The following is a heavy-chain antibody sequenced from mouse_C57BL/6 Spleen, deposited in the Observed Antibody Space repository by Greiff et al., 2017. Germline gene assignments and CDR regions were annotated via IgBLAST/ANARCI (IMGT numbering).Heavy chain of an antibody. D-gene: IGHD2-4*01. Sequence: VQLQQSGPELVKPGASVQISCKASGYSFTDYNMNWVKQSNGKSLEWIGVINPNYGTTSYNQKFKGKATLTVDQSSSTAYMQLNSLTSEDSAVYYCASLYDYEYYFDNWGQGTTLTVSS. CDR1: GYSFTDYN. V-gene: IGHV1-39*01. CDR3: ASLYDYEYYFDN. CDR2: INPNYGTT. J-gene: IGHJ2*01.